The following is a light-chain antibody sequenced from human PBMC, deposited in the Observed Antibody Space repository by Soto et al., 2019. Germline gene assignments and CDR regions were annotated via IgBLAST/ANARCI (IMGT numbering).Light chain of an antibody. V-gene: IGKV1-5*03. J-gene: IGKJ5*01. CDR1: QSISSW. Sequence: DVQMTQSPSTLSASVVDRVTITCRASQSISSWLAWYQQKPGKAPKLLIYKATTLESGVPSRFSGSGSETELTLTISSLQPDDFATYYCQQYNSYSTFGQGTRLEIK. CDR2: KAT. CDR3: QQYNSYST.